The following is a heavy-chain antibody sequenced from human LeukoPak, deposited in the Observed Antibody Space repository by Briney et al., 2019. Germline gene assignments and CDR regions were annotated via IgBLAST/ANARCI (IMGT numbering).Heavy chain of an antibody. CDR3: ARANYDFWSSPTYNWFDP. Sequence: GGSLRLSCAASGFSFSNYWMGWVRQAPGKRPEWVANMNIDGSERYYADSVKGRFTISRDNARNSVFLQMSGLRVEDTAVYYCARANYDFWSSPTYNWFDPWGQGTLVTVSS. CDR2: MNIDGSER. CDR1: GFSFSNYW. D-gene: IGHD3-3*01. J-gene: IGHJ5*02. V-gene: IGHV3-7*01.